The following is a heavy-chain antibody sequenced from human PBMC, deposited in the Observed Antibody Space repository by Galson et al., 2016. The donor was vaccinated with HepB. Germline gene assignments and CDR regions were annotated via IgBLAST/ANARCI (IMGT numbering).Heavy chain of an antibody. CDR1: GYTLTDLS. V-gene: IGHV1-24*01. CDR2: FNPEDGEP. Sequence: SVKVSCKVSGYTLTDLSMHWVRQPPGKGLEWMGAFNPEDGEPIYAQNFQGRFTMTEDTSTDTTYMVLTSLRSEDTAVYYCATVGGVYWGQGTLVSVSS. D-gene: IGHD3-10*01. J-gene: IGHJ4*02. CDR3: ATVGGVY.